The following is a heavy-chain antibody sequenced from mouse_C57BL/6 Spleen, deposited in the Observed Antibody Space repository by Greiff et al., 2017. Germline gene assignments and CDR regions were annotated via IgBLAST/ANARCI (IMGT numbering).Heavy chain of an antibody. CDR3: TTRYYGSSYWYCDV. CDR2: IDPEDGDT. CDR1: GFNIKDYY. Sequence: EVQLQQSGAELVRPGASVKLSCTASGFNIKDYYMHWVKQRPEQGLEWIGRIDPEDGDTEYAPKFQGKATMTADTSSNTAYLQLSSLTSEDTAVYYCTTRYYGSSYWYCDVWGTGTTVTVSS. J-gene: IGHJ1*03. D-gene: IGHD1-1*01. V-gene: IGHV14-1*01.